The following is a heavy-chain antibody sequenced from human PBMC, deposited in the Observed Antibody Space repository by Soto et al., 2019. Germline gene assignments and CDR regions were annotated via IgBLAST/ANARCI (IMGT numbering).Heavy chain of an antibody. D-gene: IGHD1-1*01. J-gene: IGHJ4*02. CDR2: IYWDDDK. V-gene: IGHV2-5*02. CDR1: GFSLTTDAVG. CDR3: AHVYWVAAGIRYYFDY. Sequence: QITLKESGPTLVKPTQTLTLTCTFSGFSLTTDAVGVGWIRQPPGKALEWLALIYWDDDKRYSPGQKSRLTITKDASRNQVFLTLTNMDPADTATYYCAHVYWVAAGIRYYFDYWGQGTLVTVSS.